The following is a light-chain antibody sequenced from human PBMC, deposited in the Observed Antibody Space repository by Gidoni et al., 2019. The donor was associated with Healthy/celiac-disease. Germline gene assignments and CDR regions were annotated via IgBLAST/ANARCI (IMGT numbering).Light chain of an antibody. CDR2: AAS. J-gene: IGKJ4*01. CDR3: QQSYSTPRLT. Sequence: DIQMTQSPSSLSASVGDRVTITCRASQSISSYLNWYQQRPRKAPKLLIVAASSLQSGVPSRFSGSGSGTDFTLTISSLQPEDFATYYCQQSYSTPRLTFGGGTKVEI. V-gene: IGKV1-39*01. CDR1: QSISSY.